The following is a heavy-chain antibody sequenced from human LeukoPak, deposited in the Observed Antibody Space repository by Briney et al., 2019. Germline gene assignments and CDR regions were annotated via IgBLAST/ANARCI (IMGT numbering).Heavy chain of an antibody. CDR1: GYTFTDYS. CDR3: ARNTYYYDNSAGTFDF. Sequence: ASVKVSCKASGYTFTDYSIHWVRQAPGQGLEWMGWINTNTGGTNYAQKFQGRVTMTRDTSISTAYMELSRLTSDGTAVFYCARNTYYYDNSAGTFDFWGQGTLVTVSS. CDR2: INTNTGGT. J-gene: IGHJ4*02. V-gene: IGHV1-2*02. D-gene: IGHD3-22*01.